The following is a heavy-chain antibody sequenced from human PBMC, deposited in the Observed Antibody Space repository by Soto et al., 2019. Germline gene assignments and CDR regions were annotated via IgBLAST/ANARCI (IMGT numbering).Heavy chain of an antibody. CDR3: GRMGGLGEISPFFDH. CDR1: SASLDSDN. CDR2: IYPNGRT. Sequence: QVHLQESGPGLVKPSETLSLTCAVSSASLDSDNWSWIRQPPGKGLEWIGYIYPNGRTNYNPSLRGRVAISISKVQDPFPLRLHSGFAADAGVDFCGRMGGLGEISPFFDHWGQGTLVTVSS. D-gene: IGHD3-16*02. J-gene: IGHJ4*02. V-gene: IGHV4-59*03.